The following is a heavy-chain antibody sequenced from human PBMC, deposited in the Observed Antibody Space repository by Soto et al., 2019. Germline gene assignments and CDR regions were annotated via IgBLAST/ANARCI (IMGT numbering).Heavy chain of an antibody. CDR2: ICHSGST. CDR3: ARVCGFGGMDV. Sequence: PSETLSLTCAVSGGSISSGGYSWSWIRQPPGKGLEWIGYICHSGSTYYNPSLKSRVTISVDTSKNQFSLKLSSVTAADTAVYYCARVCGFGGMDVWGQGTTVTVSS. V-gene: IGHV4-30-2*01. D-gene: IGHD3-10*01. CDR1: GGSISSGGYS. J-gene: IGHJ6*02.